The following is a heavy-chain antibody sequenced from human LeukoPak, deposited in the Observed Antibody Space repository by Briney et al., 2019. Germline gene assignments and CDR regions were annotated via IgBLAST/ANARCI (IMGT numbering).Heavy chain of an antibody. Sequence: ASVKVSCKASGYTFTSYGISWVRQAPGQGLEWMGWINAYNGNTNYAQKLQGRVTMTTDTSTSTAYMELRSLRSDDTAVYYCARDRERGYSYATTVDYWGQGTLVTVSS. CDR2: INAYNGNT. CDR1: GYTFTSYG. CDR3: ARDRERGYSYATTVDY. J-gene: IGHJ4*02. V-gene: IGHV1-18*01. D-gene: IGHD5-18*01.